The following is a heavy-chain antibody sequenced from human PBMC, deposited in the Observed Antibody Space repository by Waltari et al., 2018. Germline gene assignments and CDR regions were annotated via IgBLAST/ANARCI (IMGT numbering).Heavy chain of an antibody. D-gene: IGHD1-26*01. V-gene: IGHV1-46*01. CDR3: ARPVVVGATAPIDY. CDR2: SNPGDEST. CDR1: GYTFTSYF. J-gene: IGHJ4*01. Sequence: QVQLVRSGAEVNKPGASVKVSCKASGYTFTSYFIYWVRQAPGQGLEWMGSSNPGDESTRYAQNFPGRVTMTSDTSTITVYLGWSSLTSDDSAVYYCARPVVVGATAPIDYWGQGTLVTVSS.